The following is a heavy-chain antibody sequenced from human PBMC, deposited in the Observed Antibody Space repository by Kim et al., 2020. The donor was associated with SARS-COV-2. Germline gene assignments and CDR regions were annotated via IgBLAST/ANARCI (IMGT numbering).Heavy chain of an antibody. CDR1: GFTFSSYA. CDR2: ISDSGGSA. J-gene: IGHJ4*02. Sequence: GGSLRLSCAASGFTFSSYAMNWVRQAPGKGLEWVSVISDSGGSASYADSVEGRFTISRDNSKDTMYLHMNSLRAEDTALYYCAKASTGEALAGIYNWGQGTLGTVSS. D-gene: IGHD6-19*01. V-gene: IGHV3-23*01. CDR3: AKASTGEALAGIYN.